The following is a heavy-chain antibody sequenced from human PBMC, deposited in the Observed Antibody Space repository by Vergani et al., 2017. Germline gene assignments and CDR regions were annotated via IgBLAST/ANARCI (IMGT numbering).Heavy chain of an antibody. CDR2: ISYDGSNK. CDR1: GFTFSSYA. Sequence: QVQLVESGGGVVQPGRSLRLSCAASGFTFSSYAMHWVRQAPGKGLEWVAVISYDGSNKYYADSVKGRFTISRDNSKNTLYLQMNSLRAEDTAVYYCARHGITMVRGEVSYYYYYMDVWGKGTTVTVSS. D-gene: IGHD3-10*01. V-gene: IGHV3-30*04. CDR3: ARHGITMVRGEVSYYYYYMDV. J-gene: IGHJ6*03.